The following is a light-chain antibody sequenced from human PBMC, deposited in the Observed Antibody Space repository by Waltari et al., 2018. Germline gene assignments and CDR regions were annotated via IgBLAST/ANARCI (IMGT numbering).Light chain of an antibody. CDR1: QSVGRS. CDR2: DAS. J-gene: IGKJ1*01. Sequence: EIVLTQSPGTLSLSPGERATLAGRASQSVGRSLAWYQQKPGQAPRLLIYDASHRATGIPDRFSGSGSGTDFSLTISRLEPEDFAVYYCQHYVRLPATFGQGTKVEI. CDR3: QHYVRLPAT. V-gene: IGKV3-20*01.